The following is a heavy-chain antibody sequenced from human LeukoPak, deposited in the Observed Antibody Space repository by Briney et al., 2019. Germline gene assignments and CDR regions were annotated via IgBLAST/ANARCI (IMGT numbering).Heavy chain of an antibody. J-gene: IGHJ4*02. V-gene: IGHV3-23*01. CDR3: AKDESIVGATTGDY. CDR1: GFTVSGNY. D-gene: IGHD1-26*01. CDR2: ISGSGGST. Sequence: PGGSLRLSCAVSGFTVSGNYMSWVRQAPGKGLEWVSAISGSGGSTYYADSVKGRFTISRDNSKNTLYLQMNSLRAEDTAVYYCAKDESIVGATTGDYWGQGTLVTVSS.